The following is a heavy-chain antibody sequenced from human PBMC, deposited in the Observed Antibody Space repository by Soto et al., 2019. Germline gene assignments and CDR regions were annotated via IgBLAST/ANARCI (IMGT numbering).Heavy chain of an antibody. CDR3: ARSWFGELFSILEPASIDY. J-gene: IGHJ4*02. CDR2: IYYSGST. D-gene: IGHD3-10*01. CDR1: GGSISSSSYY. Sequence: ETLSLTCTVSGGSISSSSYYWGWIRQPPGKGLEWIGSIYYSGSTYYNPSLKSRVTISVDTSKNQFSLKLSSVTAADTAVYYCARSWFGELFSILEPASIDYWGQGTLVTVSS. V-gene: IGHV4-39*01.